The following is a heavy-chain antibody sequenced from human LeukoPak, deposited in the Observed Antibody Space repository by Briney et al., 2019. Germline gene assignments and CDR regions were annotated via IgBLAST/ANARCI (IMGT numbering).Heavy chain of an antibody. Sequence: QPGGSLRLSCAASGFTFSSYGMHWVRQAPGKGLEWVAFIRYDGSNKYYADSVKGRFTISRDNSKNMLYLQMNSLRAEDTAVYYCANVADCGGDCYFPAPFDYWGQGTLVTVSS. V-gene: IGHV3-30*02. CDR3: ANVADCGGDCYFPAPFDY. D-gene: IGHD2-21*01. J-gene: IGHJ4*02. CDR2: IRYDGSNK. CDR1: GFTFSSYG.